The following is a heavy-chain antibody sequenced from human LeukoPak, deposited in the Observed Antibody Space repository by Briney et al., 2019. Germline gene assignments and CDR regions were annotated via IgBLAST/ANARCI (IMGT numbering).Heavy chain of an antibody. CDR3: ARGYSSTLGGY. V-gene: IGHV1-69*04. CDR2: IIPILGIA. CDR1: GGTFSSYA. J-gene: IGHJ4*02. Sequence: ASVKVSCKASGGTFSSYAISWGRQAPGQGLEWMGRIIPILGIANYAQKFQGRVTITADKSTSTAYMELSSLRSEDTAVYYCARGYSSTLGGYWGQGTLVTVSS. D-gene: IGHD6-13*01.